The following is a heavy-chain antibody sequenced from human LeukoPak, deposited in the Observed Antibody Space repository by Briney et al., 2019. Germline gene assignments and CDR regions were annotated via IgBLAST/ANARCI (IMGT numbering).Heavy chain of an antibody. J-gene: IGHJ4*02. CDR2: MNPNSGNT. V-gene: IGHV1-8*01. Sequence: ASVKVSCKASGYTFTSYDINWVRQAPGQGLEWMGWMNPNSGNTGYAQKFQGRVTMTRNTSISTAYMELSSLRSEDTAVYYCARTLYYYDSSGSLGYWGQGTLVTVSS. D-gene: IGHD3-22*01. CDR1: GYTFTSYD. CDR3: ARTLYYYDSSGSLGY.